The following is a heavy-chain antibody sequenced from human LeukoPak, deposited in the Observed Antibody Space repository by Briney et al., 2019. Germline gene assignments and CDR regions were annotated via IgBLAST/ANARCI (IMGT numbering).Heavy chain of an antibody. V-gene: IGHV3-53*01. Sequence: GGSLLLSCAASGFTFSSYGMSWVRQAPGKGLECVSVIYTGDSTYYADSVKGRFTISRDNSKNRLYLQMNSLRAEDTAVYYCARGRTGGYFDYWGQGTLVTVSS. CDR3: ARGRTGGYFDY. D-gene: IGHD2-8*02. CDR1: GFTFSSYG. J-gene: IGHJ4*02. CDR2: IYTGDST.